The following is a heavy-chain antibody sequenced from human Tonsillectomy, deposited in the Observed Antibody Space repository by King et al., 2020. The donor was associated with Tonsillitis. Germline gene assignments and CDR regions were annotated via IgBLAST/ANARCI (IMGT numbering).Heavy chain of an antibody. CDR2: MSGGGGGT. Sequence: VQLVESGGGLVQPGGSLRLSCAASGFTLSSYAMSWVRQAPGKGLEWVSGMSGGGGGTYYADSVKGRVTMSRDNSKNTMYLQMNSLRAEDTAVYYCAKTAGYYTEYSFDYWGQGTLVTVSS. J-gene: IGHJ4*02. D-gene: IGHD3/OR15-3a*01. V-gene: IGHV3-23*04. CDR3: AKTAGYYTEYSFDY. CDR1: GFTLSSYA.